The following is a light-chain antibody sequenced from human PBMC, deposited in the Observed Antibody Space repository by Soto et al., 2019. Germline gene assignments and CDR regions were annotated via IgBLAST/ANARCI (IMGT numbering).Light chain of an antibody. CDR3: QQYGDSPLT. V-gene: IGKV3-20*01. CDR1: QSVSSN. CDR2: GAS. J-gene: IGKJ4*01. Sequence: EIVLTQSPGTLSLSPGERATLSCRASQSVSSNLAWYQQKPGQAPRVLIYGASKRATGIPDRFSGSGSGTDFTLTISRLEPEDFAVYHCQQYGDSPLTFGGGTKVDIK.